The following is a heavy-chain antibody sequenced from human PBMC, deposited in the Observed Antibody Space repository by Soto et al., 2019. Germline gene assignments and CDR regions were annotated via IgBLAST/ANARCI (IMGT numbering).Heavy chain of an antibody. CDR1: GGSISSGGYY. CDR2: IYYSGST. Sequence: QVQLQESGPGLVKPSQTLSLTCTVSGGSISSGGYYWSWIRQHPGKGLEWIGYIYYSGSTYYNPSLSSVVTISVDTSKNQFSLKLSSVTAADTAVYYCARTQALYYYDSSGYFSFDYWGQGTLVTVSS. CDR3: ARTQALYYYDSSGYFSFDY. V-gene: IGHV4-31*01. J-gene: IGHJ4*02. D-gene: IGHD3-22*01.